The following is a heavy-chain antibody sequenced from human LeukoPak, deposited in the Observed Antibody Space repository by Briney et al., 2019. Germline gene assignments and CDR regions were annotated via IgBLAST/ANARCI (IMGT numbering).Heavy chain of an antibody. CDR1: GYTFSNFG. V-gene: IGHV1-18*01. Sequence: ASVKVSCKASGYTFSNFGINWVRQAPGRGLEWMGWISGNNDNPNYGQKFQGRFTVTTDSSTNTAYMELRNLRFDDTAVYYCARDGTSTDDYWGQGTLVTVSS. J-gene: IGHJ4*02. CDR2: ISGNNDNP. CDR3: ARDGTSTDDY. D-gene: IGHD2-2*01.